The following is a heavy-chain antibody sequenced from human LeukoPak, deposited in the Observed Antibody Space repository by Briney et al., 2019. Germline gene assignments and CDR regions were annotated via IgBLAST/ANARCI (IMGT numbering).Heavy chain of an antibody. CDR1: GFTFSSYA. J-gene: IGHJ6*03. CDR2: ISGSGGST. CDR3: AKAGGSTLKYYYYMDV. Sequence: QSGGSLRLSCAASGFTFSSYAMSWVRQAPGKGLEWVSTISGSGGSTYYADSVKGRFTISRDNSKNTVYLQMNSLRAEDTAIYYCAKAGGSTLKYYYYMDVWGKGTTATVSS. D-gene: IGHD1-14*01. V-gene: IGHV3-23*01.